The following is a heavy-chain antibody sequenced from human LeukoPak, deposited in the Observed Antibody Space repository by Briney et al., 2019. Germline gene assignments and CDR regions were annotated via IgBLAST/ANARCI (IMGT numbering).Heavy chain of an antibody. J-gene: IGHJ5*02. D-gene: IGHD1-1*01. CDR1: GYSFTSYW. Sequence: GESLKISCKGSGYSFTSYWIGWVRQMPGKGLEWMGIIYPGDSDTRYSPSFQGQVTISADKSISTAYLQRSSLKASDTAMYYCARLATNWHGGVGNWFDPWGQGTLVTVSS. CDR3: ARLATNWHGGVGNWFDP. V-gene: IGHV5-51*01. CDR2: IYPGDSDT.